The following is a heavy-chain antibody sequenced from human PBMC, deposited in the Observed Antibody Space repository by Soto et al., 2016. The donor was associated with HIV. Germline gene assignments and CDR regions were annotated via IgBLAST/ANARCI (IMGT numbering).Heavy chain of an antibody. CDR3: ARGAVAGPFDY. V-gene: IGHV1-69-2*01. Sequence: EVQLVQSGTEVKKPGGTMNFSCKVSGYKFTDFYIHWVQQAPGKGLEWMGLIDPEDGEIKYAEKFRGRLTITADTSADTAYMELNSLISEDTAVYFCARGAVAGPFDYWGQGTLVTVSS. CDR2: IDPEDGEI. J-gene: IGHJ4*02. CDR1: GYKFTDFY. D-gene: IGHD6-19*01.